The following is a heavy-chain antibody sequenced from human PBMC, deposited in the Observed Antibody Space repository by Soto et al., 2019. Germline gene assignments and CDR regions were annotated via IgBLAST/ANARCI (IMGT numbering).Heavy chain of an antibody. J-gene: IGHJ3*02. CDR1: GGTFSSYA. D-gene: IGHD3-10*01. Sequence: SVKVSCKASGGTFSSYAISWVRQAPGQGLEWMGGIIPIFGTANYAQKFQGRVTITADESTSTAYMELSSLRSEDTAVYYCGGAFAPGVAFDIWGQGTMVTVS. CDR3: GGAFAPGVAFDI. V-gene: IGHV1-69*13. CDR2: IIPIFGTA.